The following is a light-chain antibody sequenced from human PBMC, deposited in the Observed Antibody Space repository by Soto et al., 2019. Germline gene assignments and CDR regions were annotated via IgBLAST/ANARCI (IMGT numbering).Light chain of an antibody. J-gene: IGKJ1*01. V-gene: IGKV1-39*01. CDR3: HQTAGSLTWT. CDR2: DTS. CDR1: QSITYR. Sequence: DIQLTQSPSSLSASVGDSVTITCRASQSITYRLKWYQQQPGKAPKVLIYDTSNLKSGVPPRFSGSGSGTDFALTISSLQPEDFATYYCHQTAGSLTWTFGQGTRVEAK.